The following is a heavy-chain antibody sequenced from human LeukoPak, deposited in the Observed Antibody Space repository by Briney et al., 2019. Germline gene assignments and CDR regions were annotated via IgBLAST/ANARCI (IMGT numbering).Heavy chain of an antibody. V-gene: IGHV3-7*01. CDR3: AKRGAYCSGGSCYSGVDY. CDR1: GFTFSSYA. Sequence: GGSLRLSCAASGFTFSSYAMSWVRQAPGKGLEWVANIKQDGSEKYYADSVKGRFTISRDNSKNTLYLQMNSLRAEDTAVYYCAKRGAYCSGGSCYSGVDYWGQGTLVTVSS. J-gene: IGHJ4*02. CDR2: IKQDGSEK. D-gene: IGHD2-15*01.